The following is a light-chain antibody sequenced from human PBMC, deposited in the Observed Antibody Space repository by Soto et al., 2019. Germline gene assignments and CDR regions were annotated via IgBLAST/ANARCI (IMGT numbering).Light chain of an antibody. CDR3: QSYDSDLSGVV. CDR2: GNN. J-gene: IGLJ2*01. V-gene: IGLV1-40*01. CDR1: SPNIGAGYQ. Sequence: SVLTQPPSVSGAPGQRVTISCTGSSPNIGAGYQVHWYQQLPGTAPKLLIYGNNNRPSGVPDRFSGSKSGTSASLAITGLQAEDEADYYCQSYDSDLSGVVFGGGTKVTVL.